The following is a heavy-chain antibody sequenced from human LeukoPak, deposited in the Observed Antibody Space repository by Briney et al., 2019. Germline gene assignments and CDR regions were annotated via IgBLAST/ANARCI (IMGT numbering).Heavy chain of an antibody. J-gene: IGHJ4*02. CDR1: GYTFTSYG. V-gene: IGHV1-18*01. Sequence: ASVKVSCKASGYTFTSYGISWVRQAPGQGLEWMGWISAYNGNTNYAQKLQGRVTMTTDTSTSIAYMELRSLRSDDTAVYYCARDDMVRGVIPFDYWGQRTLVTVSS. CDR2: ISAYNGNT. CDR3: ARDDMVRGVIPFDY. D-gene: IGHD3-10*01.